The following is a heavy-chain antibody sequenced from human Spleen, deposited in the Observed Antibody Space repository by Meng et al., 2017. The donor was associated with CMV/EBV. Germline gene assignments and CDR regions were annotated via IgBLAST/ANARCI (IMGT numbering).Heavy chain of an antibody. V-gene: IGHV3-23*01. D-gene: IGHD7-27*01. Sequence: GGSLRLSCAASGFTFSSYAMHWVRQAPGKGLEWVSAITSGGGTTNYTDSVKGRFTISRDNSDNTLYLQINSLRAEDTAVYYWARDAQTGDYLNRVDPWGQGTLVTVSS. CDR1: GFTFSSYA. CDR2: ITSGGGTT. CDR3: ARDAQTGDYLNRVDP. J-gene: IGHJ5*02.